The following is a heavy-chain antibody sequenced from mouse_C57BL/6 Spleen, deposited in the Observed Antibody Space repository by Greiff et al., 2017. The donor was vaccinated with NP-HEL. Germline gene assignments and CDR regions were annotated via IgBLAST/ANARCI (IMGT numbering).Heavy chain of an antibody. Sequence: QVQLQQPGAELVRPGTSVKLSCKASGYTFTSYWMHWVKQRPGQGLEWIGVIDPSDSYTNYNQKFKGKATLTVDTSSSTAYMQLSSLTSEDSAVYYCARRRGFYDYDFDYWGQGTTLTVSS. J-gene: IGHJ2*01. CDR3: ARRRGFYDYDFDY. D-gene: IGHD2-4*01. CDR2: IDPSDSYT. CDR1: GYTFTSYW. V-gene: IGHV1-59*01.